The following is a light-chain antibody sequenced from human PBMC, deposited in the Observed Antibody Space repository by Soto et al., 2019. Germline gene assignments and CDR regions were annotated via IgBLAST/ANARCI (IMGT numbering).Light chain of an antibody. CDR1: NSDVGAYKY. Sequence: QSALTQPPSASGSPGQSLTISCKGSNSDVGAYKYVSWYQQHPGRAPKLMISEVSNRPSGVSNRFSGSKSGNTASLTISGLQAEDEAAYYCSSYTRSSLRVIFGGGTKLTVL. CDR3: SSYTRSSLRVI. J-gene: IGLJ2*01. CDR2: EVS. V-gene: IGLV2-14*01.